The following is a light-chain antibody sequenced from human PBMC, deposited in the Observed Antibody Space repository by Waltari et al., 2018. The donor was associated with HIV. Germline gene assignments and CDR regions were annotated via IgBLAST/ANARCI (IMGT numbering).Light chain of an antibody. CDR1: QSVTNNF. CDR3: HQYHSPPYT. J-gene: IGKJ2*01. CDR2: GAS. Sequence: EILLTQSTGTLSLSPGERATLSCRASQSVTNNFLAWYQHRPGQAPRLLVYGASNRPNYIPDRFSGSGSGTDFTLTISRLESDDFAVYYCHQYHSPPYTFGQGTILEIK. V-gene: IGKV3-20*01.